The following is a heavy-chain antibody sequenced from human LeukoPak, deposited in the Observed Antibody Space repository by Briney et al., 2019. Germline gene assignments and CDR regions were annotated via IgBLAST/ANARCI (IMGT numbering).Heavy chain of an antibody. CDR1: GYTFTGYY. V-gene: IGHV1-69*13. CDR3: ASGYSYDHDY. Sequence: VASVKVSCKASGYTFTGYYMHWVRQAPGQGLEWMGGIIPIFGTANYAQKFQGRVTITADESTSTAYMELSSLRSEDTAVYYCASGYSYDHDYWGQGTLVTVSS. J-gene: IGHJ4*02. CDR2: IIPIFGTA. D-gene: IGHD5-18*01.